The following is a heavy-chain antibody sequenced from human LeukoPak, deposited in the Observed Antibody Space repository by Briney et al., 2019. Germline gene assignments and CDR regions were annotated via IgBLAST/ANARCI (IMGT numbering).Heavy chain of an antibody. CDR2: INQDGSEK. J-gene: IGHJ4*02. CDR3: ARGRITGIQPYFDY. Sequence: GGSLRLSCTASGFTFSTYWMNWVRQAPGKGLEWVANINQDGSEKYYVDSVKGRFSISRDNAKNSLYLQMNSLRAEDTAVYYCARGRITGIQPYFDYWGQGTLVTVSS. CDR1: GFTFSTYW. D-gene: IGHD1-20*01. V-gene: IGHV3-7*01.